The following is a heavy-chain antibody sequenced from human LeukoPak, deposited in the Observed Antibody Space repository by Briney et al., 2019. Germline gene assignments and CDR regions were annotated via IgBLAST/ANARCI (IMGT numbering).Heavy chain of an antibody. V-gene: IGHV3-74*01. CDR3: ASGDKYGYPN. D-gene: IGHD5-18*01. CDR2: IYSDGSEP. Sequence: GGSLRLSCAASGFSFSSYSMHWVRQGPGKGLVWVSRIYSDGSEPRYADSVKGRFIISRDNAKNTLYLQMNSLRAEDTAVYYCASGDKYGYPNWGQGSLVTVSS. J-gene: IGHJ4*02. CDR1: GFSFSSYS.